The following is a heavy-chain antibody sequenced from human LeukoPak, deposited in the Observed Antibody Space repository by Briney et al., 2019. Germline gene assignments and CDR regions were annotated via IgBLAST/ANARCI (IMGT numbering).Heavy chain of an antibody. V-gene: IGHV4-59*01. Sequence: SETLSLTCTVSGGPISSYYWSWIRQPPGKGLEWIGYIYYSGSTNYNPSLKSRVTISVDTSKNQFSLKLSSVTAADTAVYYCARVWDFWSGYSSPDYYYGMDVWGQGTTVTVSS. CDR1: GGPISSYY. D-gene: IGHD3-3*01. CDR3: ARVWDFWSGYSSPDYYYGMDV. CDR2: IYYSGST. J-gene: IGHJ6*02.